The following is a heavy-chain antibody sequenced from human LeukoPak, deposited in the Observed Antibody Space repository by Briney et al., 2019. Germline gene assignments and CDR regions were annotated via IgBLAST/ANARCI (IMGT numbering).Heavy chain of an antibody. Sequence: PGGSLRLSCAASGFIFSNYAMYWVRQAPGKGLEWVAVISFDGSSYYYADSVKGRFTISRDNSRNTLYLQMNSLRAEDTAVYYCAKDLRVVVAAKPTDYWGQGTLVTVSS. CDR3: AKDLRVVVAAKPTDY. D-gene: IGHD2-15*01. CDR2: ISFDGSSY. CDR1: GFIFSNYA. J-gene: IGHJ4*02. V-gene: IGHV3-30-3*01.